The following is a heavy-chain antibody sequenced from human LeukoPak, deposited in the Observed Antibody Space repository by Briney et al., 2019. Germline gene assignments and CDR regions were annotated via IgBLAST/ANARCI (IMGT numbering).Heavy chain of an antibody. Sequence: PGGSLRLSCAASGFTVSSNYMSWVRQAPGKGLEWVSVIYAGGSTYYADSVKGRFTFSRDNSKNTLFLQMNSLRAEDTAVYYCARRGDGGRSFDYWGQGTLVTVSS. CDR2: IYAGGST. CDR1: GFTVSSNY. J-gene: IGHJ4*02. V-gene: IGHV3-53*01. D-gene: IGHD4-23*01. CDR3: ARRGDGGRSFDY.